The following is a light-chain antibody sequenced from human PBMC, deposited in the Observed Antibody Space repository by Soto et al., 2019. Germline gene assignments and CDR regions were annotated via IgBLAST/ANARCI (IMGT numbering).Light chain of an antibody. CDR2: GAS. J-gene: IGKJ4*01. CDR3: QQYGSSPLT. V-gene: IGKV3-20*01. Sequence: EIVLTQSPGTLSLSPGERATLSCRASESVSDNYLAWYQQRSGQAPRLVIYGASSRASAVPDRFSGSGSGADFTLTIGRLEPEDCAVYYCQQYGSSPLTFGGGTKVEIK. CDR1: ESVSDNY.